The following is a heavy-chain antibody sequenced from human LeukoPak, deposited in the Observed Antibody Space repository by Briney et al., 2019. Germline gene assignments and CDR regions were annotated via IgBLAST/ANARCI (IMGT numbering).Heavy chain of an antibody. CDR1: GGSFSGYY. CDR2: INHSGST. V-gene: IGHV4-34*01. Sequence: SETLSLTCAVYGGSFSGYYWSWIRQPPGKGLEWIGEINHSGSTNYNPSLKSRVTISVDTSKNQLSLKLSSVTAADTAVYYCARGDPDYGDYGVDYWGQGTLVTVSS. D-gene: IGHD4-17*01. J-gene: IGHJ4*02. CDR3: ARGDPDYGDYGVDY.